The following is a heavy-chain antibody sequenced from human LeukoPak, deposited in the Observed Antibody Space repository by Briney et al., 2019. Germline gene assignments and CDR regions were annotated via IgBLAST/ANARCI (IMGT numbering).Heavy chain of an antibody. CDR1: GYTFTSYA. D-gene: IGHD2-2*01. V-gene: IGHV1-69*13. J-gene: IGHJ6*02. Sequence: ASVKVSCKASGYTFTSYAMHWVRQAPGQRLEWMGGIIPIFGTANYAQKFQGRVTITADESTSTAYMELSSLRSEDTAVYYCARDGRVVVPAAIQGGDYYGMDVWGQGTTVTVSS. CDR3: ARDGRVVVPAAIQGGDYYGMDV. CDR2: IIPIFGTA.